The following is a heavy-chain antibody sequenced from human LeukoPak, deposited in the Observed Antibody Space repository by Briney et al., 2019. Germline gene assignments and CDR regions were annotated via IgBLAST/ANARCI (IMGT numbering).Heavy chain of an antibody. J-gene: IGHJ6*02. V-gene: IGHV3-30*04. CDR3: ARGSLNGDHYYYGMDV. Sequence: GGSLRLSCAASGFTFSSYAMHWVRQAPGKGLEWVAVISYDGSNKYYADSVKGRFTISRDNSKNTLYLQMNSLRAEDTAVYYCARGSLNGDHYYYGMDVWGQGTTVTVSS. D-gene: IGHD7-27*01. CDR1: GFTFSSYA. CDR2: ISYDGSNK.